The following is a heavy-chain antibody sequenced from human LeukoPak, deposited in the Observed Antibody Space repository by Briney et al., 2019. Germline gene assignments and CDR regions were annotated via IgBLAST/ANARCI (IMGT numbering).Heavy chain of an antibody. CDR2: INPSGGST. Sequence: ASVKVSCKASGYTFTSYYMHCVRQAPGQGLELMGIINPSGGSTSYAQKFQGRVTMTRDMSTSTVYMELSSLRSEDTAVYYCAKVLGTTKGFDYWGQGTLVTVSS. V-gene: IGHV1-46*01. CDR3: AKVLGTTKGFDY. CDR1: GYTFTSYY. D-gene: IGHD3-16*01. J-gene: IGHJ4*02.